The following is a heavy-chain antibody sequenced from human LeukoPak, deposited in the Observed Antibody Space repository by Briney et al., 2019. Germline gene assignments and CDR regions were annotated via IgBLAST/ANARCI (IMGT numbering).Heavy chain of an antibody. Sequence: ASVKVSCKASGYTFTSYDINWVRQATGQGLEWMGWMNPNSGNTGYAQKFQGRVTMTTDTSTSTAYMELRSLRSDDTVVYYCARHYDRRPFDYWGQGTLVTVSS. CDR2: MNPNSGNT. V-gene: IGHV1-8*01. D-gene: IGHD3-22*01. CDR1: GYTFTSYD. J-gene: IGHJ4*02. CDR3: ARHYDRRPFDY.